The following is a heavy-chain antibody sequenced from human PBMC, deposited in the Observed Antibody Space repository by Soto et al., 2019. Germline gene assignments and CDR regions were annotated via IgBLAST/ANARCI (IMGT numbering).Heavy chain of an antibody. Sequence: ASVKVSCKASGYTFTSYYMHWVRQAPGQGLEWMGIINPSGGSTSYAQKFQGRVTMTRDTSTSTVYMELSSLRSEDTAVYYCARGDENWNYDDYYYGMDVWGQGTTVTVSS. V-gene: IGHV1-46*01. CDR3: ARGDENWNYDDYYYGMDV. D-gene: IGHD1-7*01. CDR2: INPSGGST. J-gene: IGHJ6*02. CDR1: GYTFTSYY.